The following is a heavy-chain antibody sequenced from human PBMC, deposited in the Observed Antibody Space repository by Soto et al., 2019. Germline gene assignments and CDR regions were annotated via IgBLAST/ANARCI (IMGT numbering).Heavy chain of an antibody. Sequence: GESLKISCKASGYRLISYWIGWVRQMPGKGLEWMGNVYPGDSVTRYSPSFQGQVTISADKSISTAYLQWSSLKASDTAMYYCARVDPTNGGWFDPWXQGTLVTVSS. CDR1: GYRLISYW. J-gene: IGHJ5*02. D-gene: IGHD3-10*01. CDR3: ARVDPTNGGWFDP. V-gene: IGHV5-51*01. CDR2: VYPGDSVT.